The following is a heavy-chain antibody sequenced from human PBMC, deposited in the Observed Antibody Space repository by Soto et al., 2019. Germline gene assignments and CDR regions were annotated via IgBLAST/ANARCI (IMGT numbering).Heavy chain of an antibody. V-gene: IGHV4-61*01. Sequence: SETLSLTCTVSGGSVSGGSYYLSWIRQPPGKGLEWIGYIYYSGSANYNPSLKSRVTISVDTSKNQFSLKLSSVTAADTAVYYCARAGGSFDYWGQGTLVTVSS. CDR3: ARAGGSFDY. CDR2: IYYSGSA. CDR1: GGSVSGGSYY. J-gene: IGHJ4*02. D-gene: IGHD1-26*01.